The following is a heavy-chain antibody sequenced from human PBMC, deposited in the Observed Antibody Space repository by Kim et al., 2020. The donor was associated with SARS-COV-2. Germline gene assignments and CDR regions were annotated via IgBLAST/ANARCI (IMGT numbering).Heavy chain of an antibody. CDR1: GVTFSSYA. CDR2: IIPILGIA. V-gene: IGHV1-69*04. CDR3: ATIHSAYYDSSGNGMDV. J-gene: IGHJ6*02. Sequence: SVKVSCKASGVTFSSYAISWVRQAPGQGLEWMGRIIPILGIANYAQKFQGRVTITADKSTSTAYMELSSLRSEDTAVYYCATIHSAYYDSSGNGMDVWGHGTTVTVSS. D-gene: IGHD3-22*01.